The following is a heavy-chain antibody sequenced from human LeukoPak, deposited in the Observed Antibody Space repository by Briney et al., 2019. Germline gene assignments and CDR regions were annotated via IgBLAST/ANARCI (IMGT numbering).Heavy chain of an antibody. Sequence: SETLSLTCTVSGGSISSSSYYWGWIRQPPGKGLEWIGSIYYSGSTYYNPSLKSRVTISVDTSKNQFSLKLSSVTAADTAVYYCARRGALYDILTGYHYYYGMDVWGQGTTVTVSS. D-gene: IGHD3-9*01. J-gene: IGHJ6*02. CDR3: ARRGALYDILTGYHYYYGMDV. V-gene: IGHV4-39*01. CDR1: GGSISSSSYY. CDR2: IYYSGST.